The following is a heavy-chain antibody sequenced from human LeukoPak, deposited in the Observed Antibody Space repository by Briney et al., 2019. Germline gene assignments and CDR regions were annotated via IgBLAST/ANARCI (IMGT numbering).Heavy chain of an antibody. CDR3: ARRSSTHAFDI. D-gene: IGHD3-10*01. CDR1: GYSFTGYH. V-gene: IGHV1-2*02. J-gene: IGHJ3*02. CDR2: INPNSGGT. Sequence: ASVTVSFKASGYSFTGYHLYWVRQAPGQGLEWLGWINPNSGGTIYAQKFQGRVTMTRGTSISTAYMDLRSLKSDDTAIYYCARRSSTHAFDIWGQGTMLTVS.